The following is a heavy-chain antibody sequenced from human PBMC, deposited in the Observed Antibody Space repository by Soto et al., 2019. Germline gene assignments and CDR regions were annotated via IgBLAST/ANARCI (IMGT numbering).Heavy chain of an antibody. J-gene: IGHJ4*02. CDR3: ARRSVVAATRPFDY. D-gene: IGHD2-15*01. CDR1: GFTFSSYW. V-gene: IGHV3-7*05. Sequence: GGSLRLSCAASGFTFSSYWMSWVRQAPGKGLEWVANIKQDGSVKYYVDSVKGRFTISRDNAKNSLYLQMNSLRAEDTAVYYCARRSVVAATRPFDYWGQGTLVTVSS. CDR2: IKQDGSVK.